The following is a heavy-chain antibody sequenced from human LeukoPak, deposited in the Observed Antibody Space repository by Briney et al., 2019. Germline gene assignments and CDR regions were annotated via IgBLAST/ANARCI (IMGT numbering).Heavy chain of an antibody. J-gene: IGHJ4*02. V-gene: IGHV6-1*01. Sequence: SQTLSITCVISGDSVSSNTATWNWIRQSPSRGLEWLGRTFYRSKWSNDFSPSLKRRMSINPDTSKNQFSLHLKYVTPEDTAVYYCARGKYTSGSPFDYWGQGTLVTVSS. CDR2: TFYRSKWSN. CDR3: ARGKYTSGSPFDY. D-gene: IGHD5-12*01. CDR1: GDSVSSNTAT.